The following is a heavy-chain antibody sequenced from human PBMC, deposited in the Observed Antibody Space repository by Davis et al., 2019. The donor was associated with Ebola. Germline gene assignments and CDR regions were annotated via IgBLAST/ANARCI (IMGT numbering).Heavy chain of an antibody. D-gene: IGHD4-11*01. J-gene: IGHJ6*02. CDR1: GYTFTSYD. CDR3: ASALDYSSNYYYYGMDV. Sequence: ASVKVSCKASGYTFTSYDINWVRQATGQGLEWMGWINPNSGGTNYAQKFQGWVTMTRDTSISTAYMELSRLRSDDTAVYYCASALDYSSNYYYYGMDVWGQGTTVTVSS. V-gene: IGHV1-2*04. CDR2: INPNSGGT.